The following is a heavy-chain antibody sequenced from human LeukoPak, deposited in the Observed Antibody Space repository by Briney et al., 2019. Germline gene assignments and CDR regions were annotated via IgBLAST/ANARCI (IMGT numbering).Heavy chain of an antibody. CDR2: ISGSGGNT. V-gene: IGHV3-23*01. Sequence: GGSLRLCCAAAGFTFNSYAMTWVHKAPGKGLELVSIISGSGGNTYYADFVKGRFTISGENSKNTHYLQMNSMSAEDTAVYYCAKDLAIAARPTFDYWGQGTLVTVSS. D-gene: IGHD6-6*01. CDR3: AKDLAIAARPTFDY. CDR1: GFTFNSYA. J-gene: IGHJ4*02.